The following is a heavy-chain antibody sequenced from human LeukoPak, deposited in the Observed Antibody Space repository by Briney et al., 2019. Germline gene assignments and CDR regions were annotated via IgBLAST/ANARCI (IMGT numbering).Heavy chain of an antibody. Sequence: SETLSLTCAVYGGSFSGYYWSWIRQPPGKGLEWIGEINHSGSTNHNPSLKSRVTISVDTSKNQFSLKLSSVTAADTAVYYCARGDYGSGSHWGQGTLVTVSS. CDR2: INHSGST. CDR1: GGSFSGYY. D-gene: IGHD3-10*01. J-gene: IGHJ4*02. CDR3: ARGDYGSGSH. V-gene: IGHV4-34*01.